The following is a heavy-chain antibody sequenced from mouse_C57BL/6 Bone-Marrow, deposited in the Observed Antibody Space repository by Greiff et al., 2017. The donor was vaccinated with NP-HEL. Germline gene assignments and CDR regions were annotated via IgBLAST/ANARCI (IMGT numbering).Heavy chain of an antibody. Sequence: VQLQQSGAELVRPGASVKLSCTASGFNIKDDYMHWVKQRPEQGLEWIGWIDPENGDTEYASKFQGKATITADTSSNTAYLQLSSLTSEDTAAYYCTPIPYYFDYWGQGTTLTVSS. J-gene: IGHJ2*01. D-gene: IGHD5-1-1*01. CDR3: TPIPYYFDY. V-gene: IGHV14-4*01. CDR2: IDPENGDT. CDR1: GFNIKDDY.